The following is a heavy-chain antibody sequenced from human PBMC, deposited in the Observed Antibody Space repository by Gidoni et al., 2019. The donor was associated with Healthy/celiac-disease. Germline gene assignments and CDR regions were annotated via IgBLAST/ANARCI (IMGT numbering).Heavy chain of an antibody. CDR1: VFTFISYW. J-gene: IGHJ4*02. CDR3: ASGIWTYSSGWYLSY. D-gene: IGHD6-19*01. Sequence: LQLVESGRGVVQPGGSLRLSCAASVFTFISYWRHWVRHAPGKGLVWVSRINSDGSRTSYADSVKGRFTISRDNAKNTLYLQMNSLRAEDTAVYYCASGIWTYSSGWYLSYWGQGTLVTVSS. CDR2: INSDGSRT. V-gene: IGHV3-74*01.